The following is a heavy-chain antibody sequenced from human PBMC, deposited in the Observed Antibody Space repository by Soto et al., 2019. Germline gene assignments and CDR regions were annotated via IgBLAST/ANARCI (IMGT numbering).Heavy chain of an antibody. J-gene: IGHJ6*02. V-gene: IGHV3-30-3*01. D-gene: IGHD6-13*01. CDR2: ISYDGSNK. CDR3: ARDRAIAEAGTRYYYYYYGMDV. Sequence: GGSLRLSCAASGFTFSSYAMHWVRQAPGKGLEWVAVISYDGSNKYYADSVKGRFTISRDNSKNTLYLQMNSLRAEDTAVYYCARDRAIAEAGTRYYYYYYGMDVWGQGTTVTVYS. CDR1: GFTFSSYA.